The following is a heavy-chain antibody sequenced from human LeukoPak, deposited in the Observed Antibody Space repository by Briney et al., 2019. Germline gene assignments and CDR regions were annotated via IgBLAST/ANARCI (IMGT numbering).Heavy chain of an antibody. V-gene: IGHV1-46*01. CDR2: INPSGGST. D-gene: IGHD2-2*02. CDR1: GYTFTSYY. CDR3: ATARLRRAIRAFDY. Sequence: GASVKVSCKASGYTFTSYYMHWVRQAPGQGLEWMGIINPSGGSTSYAQKFQGRVTMTEDTSTDTAYMELSSLRSEDTAVYYCATARLRRAIRAFDYWGQGTLVTVSS. J-gene: IGHJ4*02.